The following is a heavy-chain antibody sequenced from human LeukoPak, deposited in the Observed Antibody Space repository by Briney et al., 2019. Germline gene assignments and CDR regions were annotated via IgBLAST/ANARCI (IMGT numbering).Heavy chain of an antibody. V-gene: IGHV3-11*01. CDR2: ISSSGSTI. J-gene: IGHJ6*02. CDR1: GFTFSDYY. D-gene: IGHD2-2*01. CDR3: AKFARSTSYGPPVPYEEIYYYYGMDV. Sequence: GGSLRLSCAASGFTFSDYYMSWIRQAPGKGLEWVSYISSSGSTIYYADSVKGRFTISRDNAKNSLYLQMNSLRAEDTAVYYCAKFARSTSYGPPVPYEEIYYYYGMDVWGQGTTVTVSS.